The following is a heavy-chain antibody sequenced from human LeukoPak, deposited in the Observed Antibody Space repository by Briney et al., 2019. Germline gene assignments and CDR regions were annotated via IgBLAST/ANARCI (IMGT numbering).Heavy chain of an antibody. CDR2: IYHSGST. Sequence: KSSETLSLTCAVSGGSISSSNWWSWVRQPPGKGLEWIGEIYHSGSTNYNPSLKSRVTISVDKSKNQFSLKLSSVTAADTAVYYCARGPLGYSSGWYVVYWGQGTLVTVSS. J-gene: IGHJ4*02. V-gene: IGHV4-4*02. CDR3: ARGPLGYSSGWYVVY. D-gene: IGHD6-19*01. CDR1: GGSISSSNW.